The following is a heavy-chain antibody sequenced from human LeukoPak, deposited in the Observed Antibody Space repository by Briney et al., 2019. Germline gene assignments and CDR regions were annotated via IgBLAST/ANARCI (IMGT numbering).Heavy chain of an antibody. CDR2: IIPIFGTA. V-gene: IGHV1-69*13. J-gene: IGHJ1*01. CDR1: GGTFSSYA. CDR3: ARDTYYYDSSGTDDFQH. D-gene: IGHD3-22*01. Sequence: ASVKVSCKASGGTFSSYAISWVRQAPGQGLEWMGGIIPIFGTANYAQKFQGRVTITAGESTSTAYMELSSLRSEDTAVYYCARDTYYYDSSGTDDFQHWGQGTLVTVSS.